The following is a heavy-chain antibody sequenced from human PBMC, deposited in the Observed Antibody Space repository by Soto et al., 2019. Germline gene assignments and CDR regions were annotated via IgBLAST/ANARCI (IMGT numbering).Heavy chain of an antibody. V-gene: IGHV4-34*01. D-gene: IGHD6-13*01. CDR2: INHRGTT. Sequence: SETLSLTCAVYGGSFRGYYWSWIRQPPGKGLEWIGEINHRGTTNYSPSLKSRVTISVDTSKNQFSLKLSSVTAADTAVYFCARGPEEKAGIWYFDYWGLGTRVPVSS. CDR1: GGSFRGYY. CDR3: ARGPEEKAGIWYFDY. J-gene: IGHJ4*02.